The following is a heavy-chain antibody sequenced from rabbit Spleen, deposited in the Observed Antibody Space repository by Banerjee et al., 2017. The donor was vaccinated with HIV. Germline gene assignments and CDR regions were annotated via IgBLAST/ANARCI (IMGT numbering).Heavy chain of an antibody. V-gene: IGHV1S40*01. D-gene: IGHD1-1*01. Sequence: VESGGDLVKPGASLTLTCTASGVSFSFSNYMCWVRQAPGQGLEWIGCVDVGSSGFTYFANWAKGRFTISKTTSTTVTLKMTSLTAADTATYFCARDWAGVIGWNFGWWGPGTLVTVS. CDR1: GVSFSFSNY. J-gene: IGHJ4*01. CDR2: VDVGSSGFT. CDR3: ARDWAGVIGWNFGW.